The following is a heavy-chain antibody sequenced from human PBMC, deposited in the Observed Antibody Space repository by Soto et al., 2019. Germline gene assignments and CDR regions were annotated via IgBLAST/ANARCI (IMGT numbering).Heavy chain of an antibody. V-gene: IGHV2-5*02. CDR2: IYWDDDK. CDR1: GFSLSTSGVG. Sequence: QITLKESGPTLVKPTQTLTLTCPFSGFSLSTSGVGVGWIRQPPGKALEWLALIYWDDDKRYSPSLKSRLTITKDTSKNQVVLTMTNMDPVDTATYYCAHIPVVVVVASTHFDYWGQGTLVTVSS. CDR3: AHIPVVVVVASTHFDY. J-gene: IGHJ4*02. D-gene: IGHD2-15*01.